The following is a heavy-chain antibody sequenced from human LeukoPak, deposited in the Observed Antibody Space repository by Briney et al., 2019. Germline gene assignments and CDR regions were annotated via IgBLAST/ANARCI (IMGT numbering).Heavy chain of an antibody. CDR1: AYTFTGYY. D-gene: IGHD6-13*01. Sequence: ASVKVSCKASAYTFTGYYMHWVRQAPGQGLEWMGWINPDSGGTNYAQKFQGRVTMTRDTSISTAYMEVSRLRSDDTAVYYCALTPGGSWAFDFWGQGTLVTVSS. V-gene: IGHV1-2*02. CDR3: ALTPGGSWAFDF. CDR2: INPDSGGT. J-gene: IGHJ4*02.